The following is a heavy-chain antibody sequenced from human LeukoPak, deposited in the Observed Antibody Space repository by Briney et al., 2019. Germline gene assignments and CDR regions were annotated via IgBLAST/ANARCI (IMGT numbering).Heavy chain of an antibody. CDR1: GFTFSNYA. V-gene: IGHV3-23*01. CDR2: ISGSGGST. Sequence: GGSLRLSCAASGFTFSNYAMYWVRQAPGKGLEGVSAISGSGGSTYYADSVKGRFTISRDNSKNTLYLQMNSLRAEDTAVYYCAKRVGSRISAFDIWGQGTIVTVSS. CDR3: AKRVGSRISAFDI. D-gene: IGHD3-10*01. J-gene: IGHJ3*02.